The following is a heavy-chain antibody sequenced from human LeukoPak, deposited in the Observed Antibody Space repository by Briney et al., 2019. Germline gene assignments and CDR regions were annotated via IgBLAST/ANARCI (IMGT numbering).Heavy chain of an antibody. V-gene: IGHV4-31*03. D-gene: IGHD2-15*01. CDR3: AREYCSGGSCHFDY. CDR1: GGSISSGGYY. J-gene: IGHJ4*03. CDR2: IYYSGST. Sequence: PSDTLSLTCTVSGGSISSGGYYWSWIRQHPGTGLEWIGYIYYSGSTYYNPSLKSRVTISVDTSKNQFSLKLSSVTAADTAVYYCAREYCSGGSCHFDYWGQGTMVTVSS.